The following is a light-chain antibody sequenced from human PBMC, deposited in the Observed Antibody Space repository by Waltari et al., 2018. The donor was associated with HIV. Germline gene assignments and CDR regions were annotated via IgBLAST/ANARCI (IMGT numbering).Light chain of an antibody. J-gene: IGLJ2*01. V-gene: IGLV1-44*01. Sequence: QSVLTQTPSLSGTPGQRVTISCSGGYSHLGSTTVTWSQQFPGTAPRLLISSNNQRPSGVPDRFSGSKSGTSASLVISELQSQDEADYHCAAWDDSLHGELFGGGTKLTVL. CDR2: SNN. CDR3: AAWDDSLHGEL. CDR1: YSHLGSTT.